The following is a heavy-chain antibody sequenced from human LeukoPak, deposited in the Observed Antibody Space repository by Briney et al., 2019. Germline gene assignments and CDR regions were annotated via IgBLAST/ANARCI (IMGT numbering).Heavy chain of an antibody. Sequence: ASVKVSCKASGYTFTSYEINWVRQATGQGLEWMGWMNPTSGNSGYAQKFQGRVTMTRSTSISPAYMALSSLRFEDPAVYYCARGFLYYGSGNLDYWGQGTLVTVSS. J-gene: IGHJ4*02. CDR3: ARGFLYYGSGNLDY. CDR1: GYTFTSYE. V-gene: IGHV1-8*01. CDR2: MNPTSGNS. D-gene: IGHD3-10*01.